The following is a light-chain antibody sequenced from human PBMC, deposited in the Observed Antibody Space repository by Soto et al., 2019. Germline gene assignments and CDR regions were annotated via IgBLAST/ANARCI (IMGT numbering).Light chain of an antibody. J-gene: IGKJ3*01. CDR2: AAS. V-gene: IGKV1-9*01. CDR1: QGISSY. CDR3: QQLNSYLLT. Sequence: DIQLTQSPSFLSASVGDRVTITCRASQGISSYLAWYQQKPGKAPKLPIYAASTLQSGVPSRFSGSGSGTEFTLTISSLQPEDFATYYCQQLNSYLLTFGPGTKVDI.